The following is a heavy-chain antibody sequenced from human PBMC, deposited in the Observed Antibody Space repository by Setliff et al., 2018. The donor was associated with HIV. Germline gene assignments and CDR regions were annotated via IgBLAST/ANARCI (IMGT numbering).Heavy chain of an antibody. J-gene: IGHJ4*02. D-gene: IGHD3-22*01. CDR1: GFTFSSYW. CDR2: ISSTNKYI. CDR3: ARDNGYYYDSSDYQPHFDS. Sequence: GGSLRLSCAASGFTFSSYWMNWVRQAPGKGLEWVSSISSTNKYIYYAESVRGRFTISRDNAKNSLYLQMNSLRAEDTAVYYCARDNGYYYDSSDYQPHFDSWGQGTLVTVSS. V-gene: IGHV3-21*06.